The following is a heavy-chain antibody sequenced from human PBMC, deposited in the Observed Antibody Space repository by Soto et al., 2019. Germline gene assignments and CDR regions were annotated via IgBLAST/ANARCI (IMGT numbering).Heavy chain of an antibody. Sequence: EVQLVESGGGLIQPGGSLRLSCAVSGFTVSNNYMSWVRQAPGKGLEGVSVIYSGGYTAYGDSVKGRFTISRDNSKNTPNPQMNTRGADDTAVFFGAPHPGGGGYWGQGTLVTVSS. CDR2: IYSGGYT. CDR1: GFTVSNNY. J-gene: IGHJ4*02. V-gene: IGHV3-53*01. CDR3: APHPGGGGY. D-gene: IGHD3-10*01.